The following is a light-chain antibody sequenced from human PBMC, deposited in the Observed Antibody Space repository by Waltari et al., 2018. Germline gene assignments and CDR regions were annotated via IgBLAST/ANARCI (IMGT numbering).Light chain of an antibody. CDR3: QSYDTTLSVV. V-gene: IGLV1-40*01. J-gene: IGLJ3*02. Sequence: QSVLTQPPSVSGAPGQRVTIPCPGSGPHIGAGHDVHWYQQVPRAAPKLLISGSSSRPLGVPDRFFGSTSGTSASLAITGLQAEDEAVYYCQSYDTTLSVVFGGGTKLTVL. CDR1: GPHIGAGHD. CDR2: GSS.